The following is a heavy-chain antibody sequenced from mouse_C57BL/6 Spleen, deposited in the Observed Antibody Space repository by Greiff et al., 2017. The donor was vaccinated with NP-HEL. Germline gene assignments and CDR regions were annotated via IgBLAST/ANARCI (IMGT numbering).Heavy chain of an antibody. CDR3: ARVGGSSEGYYYAMDY. J-gene: IGHJ4*01. Sequence: QVQLQQSGAELAKPGASVKLSRKASGYTFTSYWLHWVKQRPGQGLEWIGYLNPSSGYTKYNQKFKDKATLTADKSSSTAYMQLSSLTYEDSAVYYCARVGGSSEGYYYAMDYWGQGTSVTVSS. D-gene: IGHD1-1*01. CDR1: GYTFTSYW. V-gene: IGHV1-7*01. CDR2: LNPSSGYT.